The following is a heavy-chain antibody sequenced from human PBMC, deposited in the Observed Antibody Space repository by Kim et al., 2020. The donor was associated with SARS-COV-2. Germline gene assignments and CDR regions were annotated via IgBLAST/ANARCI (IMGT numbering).Heavy chain of an antibody. V-gene: IGHV7-4-1*02. J-gene: IGHJ4*02. CDR2: INTNTGNP. Sequence: ASVKVSCKASGYTFTSYAMNWVRQAPGQGLEWMGWINTNTGNPTYAQGFTGRFVFSLDTSVSTAYLQISSLKAEDTAVYYCARVVFWDGYHPDYFDYWGQGTLVTVSS. CDR3: ARVVFWDGYHPDYFDY. CDR1: GYTFTSYA. D-gene: IGHD5-12*01.